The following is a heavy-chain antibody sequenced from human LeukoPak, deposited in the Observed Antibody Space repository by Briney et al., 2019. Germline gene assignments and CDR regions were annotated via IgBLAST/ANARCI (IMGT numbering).Heavy chain of an antibody. J-gene: IGHJ6*03. Sequence: QPGGSLRLSCAASGFTFSNYWMHWVRQAPGKGLVWVSRINSDGSSTSYADSVKGRFTISRDNAKSTLYLQMNSLRAEDTAVYYCARVSSGSYFGYYYYYMDVWGKGTTVTVSS. CDR3: ARVSSGSYFGYYYYYMDV. CDR1: GFTFSNYW. V-gene: IGHV3-74*01. D-gene: IGHD1-26*01. CDR2: INSDGSST.